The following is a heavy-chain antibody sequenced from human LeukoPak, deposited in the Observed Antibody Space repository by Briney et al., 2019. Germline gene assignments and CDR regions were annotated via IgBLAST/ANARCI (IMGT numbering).Heavy chain of an antibody. J-gene: IGHJ6*02. CDR1: VYTLSELS. V-gene: IGHV1-24*01. Sequence: ASVKVSCKVSVYTLSELSMHRVRQAPGKWIEWMGGFGPVDGETIYAQKFQGRVTMTEDTSTNTAYMELSSLRSEDTAVYYCATVGYYYYGMDVWGQGTTVTVSS. CDR3: ATVGYYYYGMDV. CDR2: FGPVDGET.